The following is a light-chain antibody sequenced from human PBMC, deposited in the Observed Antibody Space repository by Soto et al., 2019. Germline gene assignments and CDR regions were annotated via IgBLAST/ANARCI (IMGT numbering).Light chain of an antibody. J-gene: IGKJ1*01. CDR2: AAS. V-gene: IGKV1-39*01. CDR1: QSISSY. CDR3: QQSYSTLLT. Sequence: DIQMTQSPSSLSASVGDRVTITCRASQSISSYLNWYQQKPGKAPKLLIYAASSLQSGVPSRFSGSRSGTDFTLTISSLQPEDFATYYCQQSYSTLLTFGQGTKVDIK.